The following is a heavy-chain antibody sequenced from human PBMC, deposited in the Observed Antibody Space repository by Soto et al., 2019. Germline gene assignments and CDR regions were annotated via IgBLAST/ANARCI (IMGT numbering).Heavy chain of an antibody. Sequence: GASVKVSCKASGYTFTSYAMHCVRQAPGQRLEWMGWINAGNGNTKYSQKFQGRVTITRDTSASTAYMELSSLRSEDTAVYYCAGSLGVRRPTNFDYWGQGTLVTVSS. J-gene: IGHJ4*02. CDR2: INAGNGNT. CDR1: GYTFTSYA. CDR3: AGSLGVRRPTNFDY. D-gene: IGHD1-1*01. V-gene: IGHV1-3*01.